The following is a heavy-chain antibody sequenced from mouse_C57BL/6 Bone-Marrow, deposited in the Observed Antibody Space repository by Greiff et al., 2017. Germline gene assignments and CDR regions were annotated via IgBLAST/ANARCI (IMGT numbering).Heavy chain of an antibody. CDR2: TFYSGIT. CDR1: GFSINSDCY. V-gene: IGHV3-3*01. J-gene: IGHJ2*01. CDR3: ARVVITTVAPYYFDY. D-gene: IGHD1-1*01. Sequence: EVHLVESGPSLVRPSQTLSLTCTVTGFSINSDCYWIWIRQFPGNKLEYIGYTFYSGITYYNPSLESRTYITRDPSKNQFSLKLSSVTTEDTATYYCARVVITTVAPYYFDYWGQGTTLTVSS.